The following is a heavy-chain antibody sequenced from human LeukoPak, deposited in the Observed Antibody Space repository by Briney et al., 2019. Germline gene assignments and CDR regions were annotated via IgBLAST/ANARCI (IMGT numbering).Heavy chain of an antibody. Sequence: ASVKVSCKASGYTFTSYYIHWVRQAPGQGLEWMGIINPSGNSTTYAQKFQGRVTMTRDMSTRTFYMELSSLRSEDTAVYYGTRDRSGYRYGWFDYWGQGTLVTVSS. V-gene: IGHV1-46*01. D-gene: IGHD5-18*01. CDR1: GYTFTSYY. J-gene: IGHJ4*02. CDR2: INPSGNST. CDR3: TRDRSGYRYGWFDY.